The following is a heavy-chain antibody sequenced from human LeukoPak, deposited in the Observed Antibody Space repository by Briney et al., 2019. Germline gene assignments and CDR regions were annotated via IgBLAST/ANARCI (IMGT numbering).Heavy chain of an antibody. CDR1: GFTFGDYA. Sequence: GGSLRLSCTASGFTFGDYAMNRVRQAPGKGLEWVGFIRSRAHGGTTDYAASVKGRFTISRDDPKGVAHLQMNSLKTEDTATYYCTREGTYSSSAPFDYWGQGTLVTVSS. J-gene: IGHJ4*02. V-gene: IGHV3-49*04. CDR3: TREGTYSSSAPFDY. CDR2: IRSRAHGGTT. D-gene: IGHD6-6*01.